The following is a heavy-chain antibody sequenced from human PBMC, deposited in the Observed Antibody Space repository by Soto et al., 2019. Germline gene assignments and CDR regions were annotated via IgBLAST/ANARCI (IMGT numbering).Heavy chain of an antibody. CDR3: ARVYDFWSGYYLAV. D-gene: IGHD3-3*01. CDR1: GYTFTRYD. J-gene: IGHJ6*04. CDR2: MNPNSGNT. V-gene: IGHV1-8*01. Sequence: ASVKVSCKASGYTFTRYDINWVRQATGQGLEWMGWMNPNSGNTGYAQKFQGRVTMTRNTSISTAYMELSSLRSEDTAVYYCARVYDFWSGYYLAVWGKGTTVTVSS.